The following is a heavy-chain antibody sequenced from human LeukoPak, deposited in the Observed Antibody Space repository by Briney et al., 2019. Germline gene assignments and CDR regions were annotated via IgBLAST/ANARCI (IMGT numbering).Heavy chain of an antibody. CDR2: IYDSGST. J-gene: IGHJ5*02. D-gene: IGHD6-19*01. CDR1: GGSIRSYY. Sequence: SETLSLTCTVSGGSIRSYYWSWIRQPPGKGLEWVGYIYDSGSTSYNPSLKSRVTISVDTSKNQFSLKLSSVTAADTAVYYCARTLAVAGTGWFDPWGQGTLVTVSS. CDR3: ARTLAVAGTGWFDP. V-gene: IGHV4-59*08.